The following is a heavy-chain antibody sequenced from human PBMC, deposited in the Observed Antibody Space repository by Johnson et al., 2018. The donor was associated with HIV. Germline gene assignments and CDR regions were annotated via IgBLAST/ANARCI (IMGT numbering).Heavy chain of an antibody. V-gene: IGHV3-9*01. D-gene: IGHD3-22*01. J-gene: IGHJ3*02. CDR1: GFTFDDYA. CDR3: AKSSDYYDSSGYRADAFDI. CDR2: ISWNSGSI. Sequence: VQLVESGGGLVQPGGSLRLSCAASGFTFDDYAMHWVRQAPGKGLEWVSGISWNSGSIGYADSVKGRFTISRDNAKNSLYLQMNSLRAEDTALYYCAKSSDYYDSSGYRADAFDIWGQGTMVTVSS.